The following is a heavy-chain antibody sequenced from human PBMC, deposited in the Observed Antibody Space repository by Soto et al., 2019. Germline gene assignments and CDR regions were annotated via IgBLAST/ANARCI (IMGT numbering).Heavy chain of an antibody. V-gene: IGHV4-59*08. J-gene: IGHJ4*02. CDR1: GGSISSYY. CDR2: IYYSGNT. CDR3: AKGGWYEDH. Sequence: ETLSLTCTVSGGSISSYYWSWIRQPPGKGLEWIGYIYYSGNTDYNPSLKSRVTISLDASRNEFSLSLRSVTAADTAVYYCAKGGWYEDHWGQGTLVTVSS. D-gene: IGHD6-19*01.